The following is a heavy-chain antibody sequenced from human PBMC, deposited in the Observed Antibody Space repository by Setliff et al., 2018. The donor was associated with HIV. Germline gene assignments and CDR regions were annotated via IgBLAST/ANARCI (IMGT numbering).Heavy chain of an antibody. J-gene: IGHJ3*02. D-gene: IGHD4-17*01. CDR2: IYYTGTT. CDR3: ARDRPPSTVDMLGAFDR. Sequence: LSLTCTVSRGSISRYYWSWIRQPPGKGLEWIGYIYYTGTTKYNPSLKSRVTMSVDTSKNQLSLKLSSLTAADTAVYYCARDRPPSTVDMLGAFDRRGQGTMVTVSS. CDR1: RGSISRYY. V-gene: IGHV4-59*01.